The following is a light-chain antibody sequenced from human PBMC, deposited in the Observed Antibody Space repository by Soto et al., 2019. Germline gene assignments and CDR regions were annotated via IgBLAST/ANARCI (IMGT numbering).Light chain of an antibody. V-gene: IGKV3-15*01. CDR1: QSVSSN. CDR2: ATS. J-gene: IGKJ5*01. CDR3: LQDYNYPIT. Sequence: EIGMTQSPDTLSVSPGERAPLSCRASQSVSSNLAWYQQKPGQTPRLLIYATSTRATGIPARFSGSGSGTDFTLTISSLQPEDFATYYCLQDYNYPITFGQGTRLEI.